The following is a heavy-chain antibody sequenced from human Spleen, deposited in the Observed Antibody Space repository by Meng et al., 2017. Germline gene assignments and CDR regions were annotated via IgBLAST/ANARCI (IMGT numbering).Heavy chain of an antibody. V-gene: IGHV4-38-2*02. CDR1: GYSFTSYW. CDR3: ARSRDIQLWSTPGTKANFDY. D-gene: IGHD5-18*01. CDR2: VYQSGST. J-gene: IGHJ4*02. Sequence: ESLKISCKGSGYSFTSYWIGWIRQPPGKGLEWIGSVYQSGSTYYNPSLKSRVTISVDTSNNQFSLKLSSVTAADTAVYYCARSRDIQLWSTPGTKANFDYWGQGTLVTVSS.